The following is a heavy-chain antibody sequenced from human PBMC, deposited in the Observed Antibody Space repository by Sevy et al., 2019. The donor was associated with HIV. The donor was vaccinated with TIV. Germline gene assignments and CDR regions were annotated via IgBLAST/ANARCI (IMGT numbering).Heavy chain of an antibody. V-gene: IGHV3-48*01. Sequence: GGSLRLSCAASGFTFSSYSMNWVRQAPGKGLEWVSYISSSSSTIYYADSVKGRFTISRDNAKNSLYLQMNSLRAEDTAVYYCARDQRLITMIVVVITPSDYGMDVWGQGTTVTVSS. D-gene: IGHD3-22*01. CDR1: GFTFSSYS. CDR3: ARDQRLITMIVVVITPSDYGMDV. J-gene: IGHJ6*02. CDR2: ISSSSSTI.